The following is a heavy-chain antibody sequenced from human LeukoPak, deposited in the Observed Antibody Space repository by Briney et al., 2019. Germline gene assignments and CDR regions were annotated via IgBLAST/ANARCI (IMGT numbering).Heavy chain of an antibody. V-gene: IGHV3-21*01. D-gene: IGHD5-18*01. CDR2: FSSSSSSI. CDR1: GFMFTRFT. J-gene: IGHJ4*02. Sequence: GESLTLSCAVSGFMFTRFTMNWIRQAPGKGLEWASSFSSSSSSIYYADAVRGRFTVHRDNAKHSLYLQMNRLRDEDTAVYYCERESYGSDYWGQGTLVTVSS. CDR3: ERESYGSDY.